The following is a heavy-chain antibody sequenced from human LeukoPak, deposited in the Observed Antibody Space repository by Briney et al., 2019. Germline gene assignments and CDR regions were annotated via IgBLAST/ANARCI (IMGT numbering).Heavy chain of an antibody. D-gene: IGHD1-26*01. CDR2: IKSKTDGGTT. CDR1: GFTFSNAW. Sequence: GGSLRLSCAASGFTFSNAWMSWVRQAPGKGLEWVGRIKSKTDGGTTDYAAPVKGRFTISRDDSKNTLYLQMNSLKTEDTAVYYCTTEWELLNHYYYYYMDVWGKGTTVTVSS. CDR3: TTEWELLNHYYYYYMDV. V-gene: IGHV3-15*01. J-gene: IGHJ6*03.